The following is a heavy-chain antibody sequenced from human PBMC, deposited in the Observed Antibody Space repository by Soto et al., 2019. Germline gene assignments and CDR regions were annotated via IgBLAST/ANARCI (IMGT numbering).Heavy chain of an antibody. CDR1: GFTFSNYW. J-gene: IGHJ4*02. CDR2: INTDGSIT. CDR3: ARSHLYYDSRGYPDY. D-gene: IGHD3-22*01. V-gene: IGHV3-74*01. Sequence: PGGSLRLSCAASGFTFSNYWMHWVRQAPGKGLVWVSRINTDGSITRYADSVKGRFTISRDNAKNTLYLQMNSLRAEDTAVYYCARSHLYYDSRGYPDYWGQGSLVTVSS.